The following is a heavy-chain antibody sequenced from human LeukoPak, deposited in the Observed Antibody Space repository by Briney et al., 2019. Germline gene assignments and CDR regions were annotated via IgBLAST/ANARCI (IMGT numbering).Heavy chain of an antibody. CDR2: ISGSGGST. Sequence: PGGSLRLSCAASGFTFSSYDMSWVRQAPGKGLEWVSGISGSGGSTYYADSVKGRFAISRDNSNNTLYLQMNSLRAEDTAVYYCAKAGSSSWIYFDYWGQGTLVAVSS. CDR1: GFTFSSYD. D-gene: IGHD6-13*01. CDR3: AKAGSSSWIYFDY. V-gene: IGHV3-23*01. J-gene: IGHJ4*02.